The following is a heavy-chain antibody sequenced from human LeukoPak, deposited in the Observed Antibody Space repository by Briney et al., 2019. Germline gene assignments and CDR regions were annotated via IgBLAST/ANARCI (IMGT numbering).Heavy chain of an antibody. CDR1: GFPLSSHA. D-gene: IGHD3-10*01. V-gene: IGHV3-23*01. CDR2: TSSSDAGT. Sequence: PGGSLRLSCAASGFPLSSHAMSWVRQAPGKGLEWVSATSSSDAGTYYADSVRGRFTISRDNSKNTLYLEMNSLRAEDTAVYYCAKDIGSYYDYWGQGILVTVSS. J-gene: IGHJ4*02. CDR3: AKDIGSYYDY.